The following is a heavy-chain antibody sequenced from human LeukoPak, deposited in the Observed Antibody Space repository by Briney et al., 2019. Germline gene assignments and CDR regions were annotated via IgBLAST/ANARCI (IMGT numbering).Heavy chain of an antibody. CDR2: IKPDSGVS. CDR3: ARGGKSELGTCDH. V-gene: IGHV1-2*02. D-gene: IGHD7-27*01. Sequence: ASVKVSCKASGYTFTGYYMQWVRQAPGQGLEWMGWIKPDSGVSNYAPKFQGRVTMTRDTSISTVYMELKRLTSDDTAMYYCARGGKSELGTCDHWGRGTLVTVSS. J-gene: IGHJ4*02. CDR1: GYTFTGYY.